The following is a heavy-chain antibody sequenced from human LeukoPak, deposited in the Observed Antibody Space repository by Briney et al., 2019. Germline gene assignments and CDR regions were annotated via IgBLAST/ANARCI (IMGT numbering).Heavy chain of an antibody. J-gene: IGHJ6*03. CDR3: ASQGGITMIPGYYYYYMDV. V-gene: IGHV4-61*02. Sequence: SKTLSLTCTVSGGSISSGSYYRSWIRQPAGKGLEWIGRIYTSGSTNYNPSLKSRVTISVDTSKDQFSLKLSSVTAADTAVYYCASQGGITMIPGYYYYYMDVWGKGTTVTVSS. CDR1: GGSISSGSYY. D-gene: IGHD3-22*01. CDR2: IYTSGST.